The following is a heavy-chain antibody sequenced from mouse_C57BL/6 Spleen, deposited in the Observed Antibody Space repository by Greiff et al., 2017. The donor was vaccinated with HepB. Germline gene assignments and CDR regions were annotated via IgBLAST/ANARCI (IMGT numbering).Heavy chain of an antibody. CDR2: INPNNGGT. J-gene: IGHJ1*03. CDR3: AREGYCYGRCPWCFDF. Sequence: EVQLQQSGPELVKPGASVKMSCKASGYTFTDYNMHWVKQSHGKSLEWIGYINPNNGGTNYNQKFKGKATLTVNKSSSTSYMELRSLTSEDSAVYYWAREGYCYGRCPWCFDFWGTGTPVTVSS. V-gene: IGHV1-22*01. D-gene: IGHD1-1*01. CDR1: GYTFTDYN.